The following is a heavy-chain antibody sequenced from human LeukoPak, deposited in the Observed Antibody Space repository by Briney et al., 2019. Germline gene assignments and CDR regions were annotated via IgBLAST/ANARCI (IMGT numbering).Heavy chain of an antibody. CDR3: AREPNYGEGFDY. J-gene: IGHJ4*02. V-gene: IGHV3-30-3*01. CDR2: ISYDGSNK. Sequence: GRSLRLSCAASGFTFSSYAMHWVRQAPGKGLEWVAVISYDGSNKYYADSVKGRFTISRDNSKNTLYLQMNSLRAEDTAVYYCAREPNYGEGFDYWGRGTLVTVSS. D-gene: IGHD3-16*01. CDR1: GFTFSSYA.